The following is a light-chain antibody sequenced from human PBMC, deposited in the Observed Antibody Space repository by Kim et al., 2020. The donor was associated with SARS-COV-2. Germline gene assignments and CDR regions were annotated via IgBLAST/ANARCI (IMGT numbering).Light chain of an antibody. CDR1: SSDVGAYSY. CDR2: DVT. CDR3: SSYRSTSTVV. J-gene: IGLJ2*01. V-gene: IGLV2-14*04. Sequence: GQSVTNSCTGTSSDVGAYSYVSWYHQHPGKAPKLMIYDVTKRPTGVSNRFSGSKSGNTASLTIAGLQTEDEADYYCSSYRSTSTVVFGGGTKVTVL.